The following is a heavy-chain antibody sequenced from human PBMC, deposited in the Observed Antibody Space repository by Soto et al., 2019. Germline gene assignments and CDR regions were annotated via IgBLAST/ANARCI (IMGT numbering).Heavy chain of an antibody. CDR3: AKRVEYSSSTHYFDY. J-gene: IGHJ4*02. D-gene: IGHD6-6*01. CDR2: ITDSSSNT. CDR1: GFTLSDYY. V-gene: IGHV3-11*03. Sequence: GGSLRLSCAASGFTLSDYYMSWFRQAPGRGLEWVSYITDSSSNTNYADSVKGRFTISRDNSKNTLFLQMNSLRAEDTAVYYCAKRVEYSSSTHYFDYWGQGTLVTVSS.